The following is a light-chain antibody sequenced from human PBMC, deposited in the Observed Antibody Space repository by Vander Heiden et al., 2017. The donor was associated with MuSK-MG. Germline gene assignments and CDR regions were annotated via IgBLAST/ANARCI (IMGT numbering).Light chain of an antibody. J-gene: IGLJ2*01. Sequence: NFMLTQPHSVSESQGKTVTISCTGSSGSIASNYVQWYQQRPGSAPTTVIFEDNQRPSGLAARFSGSFDSSSNSAALTLTGLKTEDEADDYCQSYDSSNQDVVFGGGTKLTVL. CDR2: EDN. V-gene: IGLV6-57*02. CDR1: SGSIASNY. CDR3: QSYDSSNQDVV.